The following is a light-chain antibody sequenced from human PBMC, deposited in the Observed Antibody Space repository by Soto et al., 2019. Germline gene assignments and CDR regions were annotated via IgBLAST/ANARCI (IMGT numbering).Light chain of an antibody. J-gene: IGLJ2*01. V-gene: IGLV2-8*01. Sequence: SALTQPPSASGSPGQSVTISCTGTSRDIGGYDFVSWYQQHPGKAPKLMIYDVIKRPSGVPDRFSGSKSGNTASLTVSGLQGGDEADYYCSSYGGSNNLLFGGGTKLTVL. CDR1: SRDIGGYDF. CDR2: DVI. CDR3: SSYGGSNNLL.